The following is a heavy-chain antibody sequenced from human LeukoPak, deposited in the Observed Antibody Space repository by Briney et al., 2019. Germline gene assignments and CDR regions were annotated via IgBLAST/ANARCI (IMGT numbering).Heavy chain of an antibody. J-gene: IGHJ3*02. CDR3: AKDIPVSGYYGSGSYVAFDI. D-gene: IGHD3-10*01. CDR1: GFTFSSYA. V-gene: IGHV3-23*01. Sequence: GGSLRLSCAASGFTFSSYAMSWVRQAPGKGLEWVSAISGSGGSTYYADSVKGRFTTSRDNSKNTLYLQMNSLRAEDTAVYYCAKDIPVSGYYGSGSYVAFDIWGQGTMVTVSS. CDR2: ISGSGGST.